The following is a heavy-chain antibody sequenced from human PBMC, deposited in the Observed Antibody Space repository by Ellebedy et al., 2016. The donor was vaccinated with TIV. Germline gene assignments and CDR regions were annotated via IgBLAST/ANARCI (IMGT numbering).Heavy chain of an antibody. CDR2: IYYSGST. J-gene: IGHJ6*02. D-gene: IGHD3-10*01. V-gene: IGHV4-59*08. CDR3: ARLRNYYGSGSHYYYYYGMDV. Sequence: SETLSLTXTVSGGSISSYYCSWIRQPPGQGLEWIGYIYYSGSTNYNPSLKSRVTISVDTSKNQFSLKLSSVTAADTAVYYCARLRNYYGSGSHYYYYYGMDVWGQGTTVTVSS. CDR1: GGSISSYY.